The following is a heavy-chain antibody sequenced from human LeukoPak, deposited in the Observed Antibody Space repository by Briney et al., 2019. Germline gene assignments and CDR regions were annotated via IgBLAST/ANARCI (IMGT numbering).Heavy chain of an antibody. CDR2: FDPEDGET. V-gene: IGHV1-24*01. Sequence: ASVKVSCKVSGYTLTELSMHWVRQAPGKGLEWMGGFDPEDGETIYAQKFQGRVTMTEDTSTDTAYMELSSLRSEDTVVYYCATVQLSNLCTPPCIAVAGTYPPSRWFDPWGQGTLVTVSS. D-gene: IGHD6-19*01. CDR3: ATVQLSNLCTPPCIAVAGTYPPSRWFDP. J-gene: IGHJ5*02. CDR1: GYTLTELS.